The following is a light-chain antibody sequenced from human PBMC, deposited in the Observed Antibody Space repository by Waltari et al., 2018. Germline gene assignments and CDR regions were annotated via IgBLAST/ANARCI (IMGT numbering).Light chain of an antibody. CDR2: RDT. CDR3: QSADSSGSYVL. Sequence: SYALTQPPSVSASPGQTARITCSGNALQKQFAYWYPRKPGQAPVLVIYRDTERPSGIPARFSGSSSGTTVTLTINGVQAEDEADYYCQSADSSGSYVLFGGGTTLTVL. CDR1: ALQKQF. J-gene: IGLJ2*01. V-gene: IGLV3-25*03.